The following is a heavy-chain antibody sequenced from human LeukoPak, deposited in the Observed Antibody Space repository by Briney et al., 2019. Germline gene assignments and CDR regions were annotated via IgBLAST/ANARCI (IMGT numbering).Heavy chain of an antibody. Sequence: PSETLSLTCTVSGGSISSYYWSWIRQPPGKGLEWIGYIYYSGSTNYNPSLKSRVTISVDTSKNQSSLKLSSVTAADTAVYYCARGRYFDWSHDYWGQGTLVTVSS. CDR1: GGSISSYY. V-gene: IGHV4-59*01. J-gene: IGHJ4*02. CDR2: IYYSGST. D-gene: IGHD3-9*01. CDR3: ARGRYFDWSHDY.